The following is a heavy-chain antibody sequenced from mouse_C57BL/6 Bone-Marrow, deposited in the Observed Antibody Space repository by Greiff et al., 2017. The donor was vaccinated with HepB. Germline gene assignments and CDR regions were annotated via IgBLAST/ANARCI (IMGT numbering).Heavy chain of an antibody. CDR1: GYSITSGYY. J-gene: IGHJ3*01. CDR3: ARGGGLRAWFAY. Sequence: ESGPGLVKPSQSLSLTCSVTGYSITSGYYWNWIRQFPGNKLEWMGYISYDGSNNYNPSLKNRISITRDTSKNQFFLKLNSVTTEDTATYYCARGGGLRAWFAYWGQGTLVTVSA. V-gene: IGHV3-6*01. D-gene: IGHD2-4*01. CDR2: ISYDGSN.